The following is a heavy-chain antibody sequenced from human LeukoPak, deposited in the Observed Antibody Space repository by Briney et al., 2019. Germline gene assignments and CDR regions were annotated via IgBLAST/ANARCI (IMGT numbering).Heavy chain of an antibody. D-gene: IGHD5-18*01. CDR3: ARDGYSYGYSY. Sequence: ASVKVSCKASGYTFTTYAMNWVRQAPGQGLEWMGWIDPNSGGTNYAQKFKGRVTMTRDTSISTAYMELSRLRSDDTAVYYCARDGYSYGYSYWGQGTLVTVSS. CDR2: IDPNSGGT. V-gene: IGHV1-2*02. CDR1: GYTFTTYA. J-gene: IGHJ4*02.